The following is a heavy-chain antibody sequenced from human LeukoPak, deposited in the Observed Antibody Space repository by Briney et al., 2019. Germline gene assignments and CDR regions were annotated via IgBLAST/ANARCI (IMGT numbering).Heavy chain of an antibody. CDR2: IWYDGSNK. CDR3: ARDSTPPYYDFWSGYYPTSGEFDC. V-gene: IGHV3-33*08. J-gene: IGHJ4*02. Sequence: PGGSLRLSCAASGFTFSSYAMHWVRQAPGKGLEWVAVIWYDGSNKYYADSVKGRFTISRDNSKNTLYLQMNSLRDEDTAVYYCARDSTPPYYDFWSGYYPTSGEFDCWGQGTLVTVSS. CDR1: GFTFSSYA. D-gene: IGHD3-3*01.